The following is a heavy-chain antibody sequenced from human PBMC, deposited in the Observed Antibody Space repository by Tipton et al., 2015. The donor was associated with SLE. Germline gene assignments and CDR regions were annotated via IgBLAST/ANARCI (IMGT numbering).Heavy chain of an antibody. Sequence: TLSLTCTVSAGSISSGAYYWSWIRQHPGKGLEWIGYIDDSGSTYYSPSLKSRVIISVDTSKHQFYLKLSSVTAADTAVCYCARVPFGEAQLDYWGQGPLVTVSS. V-gene: IGHV4-31*03. CDR3: ARVPFGEAQLDY. CDR2: IDDSGST. D-gene: IGHD3-10*01. J-gene: IGHJ4*02. CDR1: AGSISSGAYY.